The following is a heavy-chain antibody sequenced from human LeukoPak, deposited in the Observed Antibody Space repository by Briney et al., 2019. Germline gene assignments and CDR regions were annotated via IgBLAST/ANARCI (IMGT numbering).Heavy chain of an antibody. CDR1: GGSFSGYY. D-gene: IGHD6-13*01. CDR3: ARAGIAAAGNDY. J-gene: IGHJ4*02. Sequence: PSETLSLTCAVYGGSFSGYYWSWIRQPPGKGLEWIGEINHSGSTNYNPSLKSRVTISVDTSKNQFSLKLSSVTAADTAVYYCARAGIAAAGNDYWGQGTLVTVSS. V-gene: IGHV4-34*01. CDR2: INHSGST.